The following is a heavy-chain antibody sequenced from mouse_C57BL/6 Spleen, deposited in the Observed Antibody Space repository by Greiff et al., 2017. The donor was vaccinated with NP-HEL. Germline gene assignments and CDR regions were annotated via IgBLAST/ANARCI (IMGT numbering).Heavy chain of an antibody. J-gene: IGHJ2*01. D-gene: IGHD1-1*01. Sequence: VQLQESGAELVRPGASVTLSCKASGYTFTDYEMHWVKQTPVHGLEWIGAIDPETGGTAYNQKFKGKAILTADKSSSTAYMELRSLTSEDSAVYYCTIITTVVAHYFDYWGQGTTLTVSS. CDR2: IDPETGGT. CDR1: GYTFTDYE. CDR3: TIITTVVAHYFDY. V-gene: IGHV1-15*01.